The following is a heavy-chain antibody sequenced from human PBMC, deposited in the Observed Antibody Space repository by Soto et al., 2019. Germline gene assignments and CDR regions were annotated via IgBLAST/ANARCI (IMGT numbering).Heavy chain of an antibody. Sequence: EVHLVESGGGLVQPGGSLRLSCAASGFTVSSKYMSWVRQAPGKGLEWVSLIQSGGPTYYADSVKGRFTISRHTSENTLHLQMDSLRAADTAVYYCARDDVLCDGGRCYGVPLDVGGKGTTVTFSS. J-gene: IGHJ6*04. D-gene: IGHD2-15*01. CDR1: GFTVSSKY. CDR2: IQSGGPT. CDR3: ARDDVLCDGGRCYGVPLDV. V-gene: IGHV3-66*01.